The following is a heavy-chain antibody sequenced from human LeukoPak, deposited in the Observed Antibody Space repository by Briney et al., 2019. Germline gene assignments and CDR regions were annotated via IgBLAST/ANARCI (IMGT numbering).Heavy chain of an antibody. D-gene: IGHD6-19*01. CDR3: AKGSSGWSTDAFDI. Sequence: GGSLRLSCAASGFTFDDYAMHWVRQAPGKGLEWVSGINWNTNSIKYADSVKGRFTISRDSAKNSLYLQMNSLRAEDTAFYYCAKGSSGWSTDAFDIWGQGTMVTVSS. CDR2: INWNTNSI. J-gene: IGHJ3*02. CDR1: GFTFDDYA. V-gene: IGHV3-9*01.